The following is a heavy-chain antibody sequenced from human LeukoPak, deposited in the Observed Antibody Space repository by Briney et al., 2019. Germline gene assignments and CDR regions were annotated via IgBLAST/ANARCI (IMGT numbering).Heavy chain of an antibody. CDR2: IYPGDSDT. V-gene: IGHV5-51*01. Sequence: GESLRISCKTSGYNFATYWIGWVRQMPGRGLEGMGIIYPGDSDTRYSPSFQGQVTISADKSITTAYLQWSSLKASDSAMYYCARRGRYSYGSDFDYWGQGTLVTVSS. CDR3: ARRGRYSYGSDFDY. CDR1: GYNFATYW. D-gene: IGHD1-26*01. J-gene: IGHJ4*02.